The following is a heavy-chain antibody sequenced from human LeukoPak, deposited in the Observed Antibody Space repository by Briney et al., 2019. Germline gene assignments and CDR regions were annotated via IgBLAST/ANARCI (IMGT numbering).Heavy chain of an antibody. V-gene: IGHV4-38-2*01. CDR3: ARFDYVWETHGMDAFDI. CDR1: GYSITRGYS. D-gene: IGHD3-16*01. Sequence: SETLSLTCAVSGYSITRGYSWGWIRQPPGKGLEWIGSIYHSGSFYNPSLKSRVTISVDTSKNQFSLKLSSMTAADTAVYYCARFDYVWETHGMDAFDIWGQGTMVTVSS. CDR2: IYHSGS. J-gene: IGHJ3*02.